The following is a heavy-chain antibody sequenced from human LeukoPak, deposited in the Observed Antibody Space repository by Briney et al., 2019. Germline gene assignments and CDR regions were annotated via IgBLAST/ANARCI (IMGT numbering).Heavy chain of an antibody. CDR3: ARAGGYYYYMDV. D-gene: IGHD3-10*01. Sequence: PGGSLRLSCAASGFTFSGYWMHWVRQAPGKGPVWVSRINTDGISTSYADSVKGRFTMSRDNAKKTLYLQMNSLRAEDTAVYYCARAGGYYYYMDVWGKGSTVSVSS. J-gene: IGHJ6*03. V-gene: IGHV3-74*01. CDR1: GFTFSGYW. CDR2: INTDGIST.